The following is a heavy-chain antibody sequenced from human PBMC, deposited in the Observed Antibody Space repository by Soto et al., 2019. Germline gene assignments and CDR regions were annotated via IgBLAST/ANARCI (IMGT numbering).Heavy chain of an antibody. CDR1: GGSISSGGYY. CDR3: ARDNSSSWYTGFDP. Sequence: PSETLSLTCTVSGGSISSGGYYWSWIRQHPGKGLEWIGYIYYSGSTYYNPSLKSRVTISVDTSKNQFSLKLSSVTAADTAVYYCARDNSSSWYTGFDPWGQGTLVTVS. CDR2: IYYSGST. J-gene: IGHJ5*02. D-gene: IGHD6-13*01. V-gene: IGHV4-31*03.